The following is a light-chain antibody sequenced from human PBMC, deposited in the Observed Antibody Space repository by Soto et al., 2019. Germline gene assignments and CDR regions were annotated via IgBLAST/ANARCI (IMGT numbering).Light chain of an antibody. CDR2: GTH. Sequence: QSVLTQPPSASGTPVLSVTISCSGSSSNIGSNFVYWYQHLPGAAPKLLIYGTHQRPSGVPDRFSASKSGASASLAISGLRSEDEADYYCVSWDGSLNSLLFGGGTKLTVL. V-gene: IGLV1-47*01. J-gene: IGLJ2*01. CDR3: VSWDGSLNSLL. CDR1: SSNIGSNF.